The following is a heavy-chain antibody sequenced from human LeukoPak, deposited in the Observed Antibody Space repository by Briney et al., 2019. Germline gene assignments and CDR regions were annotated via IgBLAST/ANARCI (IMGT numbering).Heavy chain of an antibody. D-gene: IGHD3-10*01. Sequence: AASVKVSCMASGYTFTSYGITWVRQAPGQGLEWMGWISVYNGNTNYAQNLQDRVTMTTDTSTSTAYMELRSLRSDDTAVYYCARDEGWFGELSLPTFWGQGTLVTVSS. V-gene: IGHV1-18*01. J-gene: IGHJ4*02. CDR2: ISVYNGNT. CDR3: ARDEGWFGELSLPTF. CDR1: GYTFTSYG.